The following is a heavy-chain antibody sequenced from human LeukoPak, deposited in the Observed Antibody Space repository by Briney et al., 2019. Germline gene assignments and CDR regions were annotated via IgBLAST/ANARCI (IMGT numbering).Heavy chain of an antibody. V-gene: IGHV3-33*06. CDR2: LWYDATKK. J-gene: IGHJ3*01. D-gene: IGHD2-2*01. CDR1: GFTFINFA. CDR3: AKEPQP. Sequence: GRSLSLSCAASGFTFINFAMHWVRQAPGKGREGVAILWYDATKKSYVDSVDGRFTISRDNSKNTLYLQMTSLRAEDTAVYYCAKEPQPWGQGTMVTV.